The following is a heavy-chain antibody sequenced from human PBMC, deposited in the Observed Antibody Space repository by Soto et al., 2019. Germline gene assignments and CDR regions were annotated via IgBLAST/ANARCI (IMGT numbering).Heavy chain of an antibody. CDR3: VRSRGIAVTGFDS. Sequence: PSETLSLTCSFSGTSIASDVYYWGWVLHPPGKGLEWIEIMYYKGNTYYNPFLNSRATISVDTSKYHFSLRLTSVTAADTAVYYCVRSRGIAVTGFDSWGQGTLVS. D-gene: IGHD6-19*01. CDR1: GTSIASDVYY. V-gene: IGHV4-39*01. J-gene: IGHJ4*02. CDR2: MYYKGNT.